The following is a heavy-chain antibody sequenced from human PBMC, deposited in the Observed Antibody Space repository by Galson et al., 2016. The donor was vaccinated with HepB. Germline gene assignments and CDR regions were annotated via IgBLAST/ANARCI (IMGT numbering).Heavy chain of an antibody. Sequence: SLRLSCAASGFTFIDYAMTWVRQAPGKGLQWVSTISGSGGNTYYADSVKGRFTISRDNSKDTLYLQVDSLRAEDTAVYYCARVIRFCSDGMCYSDASDIWGQGTMVTVSS. D-gene: IGHD2-15*01. CDR2: ISGSGGNT. CDR3: ARVIRFCSDGMCYSDASDI. CDR1: GFTFIDYA. V-gene: IGHV3-23*01. J-gene: IGHJ3*02.